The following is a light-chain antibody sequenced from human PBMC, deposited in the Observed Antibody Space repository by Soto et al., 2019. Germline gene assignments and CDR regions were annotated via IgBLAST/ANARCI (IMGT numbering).Light chain of an antibody. Sequence: EIVMTQSPATVSVSPGETATLSCRASQSVSYNLAWYQQKPGQGLRLLIYGAFTRATGIPARFSGSVSGTEFTITISSLQSGDFAVYYCQQYKNWPPLTFGGGTKVEIK. CDR1: QSVSYN. CDR3: QQYKNWPPLT. V-gene: IGKV3-15*01. J-gene: IGKJ4*01. CDR2: GAF.